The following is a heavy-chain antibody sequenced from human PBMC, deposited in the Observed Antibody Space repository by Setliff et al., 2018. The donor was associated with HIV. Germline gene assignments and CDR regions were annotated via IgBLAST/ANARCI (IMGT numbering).Heavy chain of an antibody. CDR3: ARGGRYYLPCIAVAGIQRNWFDP. CDR2: IKHSGST. J-gene: IGHJ5*02. CDR1: GGSFSGYY. D-gene: IGHD6-19*01. Sequence: PSETLSLTCAVYGGSFSGYYWNWIRQHPGNGLEWIGEIKHSGSTKYNPSLKSRVTISVDMSKNQFSLKLTSVTAADTAVYYCARGGRYYLPCIAVAGIQRNWFDPWVQGALVTVSS. V-gene: IGHV4-34*01.